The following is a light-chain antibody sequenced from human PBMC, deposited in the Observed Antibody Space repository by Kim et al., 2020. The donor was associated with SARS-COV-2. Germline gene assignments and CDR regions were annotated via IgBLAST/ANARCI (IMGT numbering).Light chain of an antibody. CDR3: QQYDSDPYT. Sequence: DIQMTQSPSTLSASVGDRVTITCRASQSIGSRLAWYQQKPGKAPKLLIYKASNLESGVPSRFSGSGSGSEFTLTVSSLQPDDFATYHCQQYDSDPYTFGQGTKLEIK. CDR2: KAS. CDR1: QSIGSR. V-gene: IGKV1-5*03. J-gene: IGKJ2*01.